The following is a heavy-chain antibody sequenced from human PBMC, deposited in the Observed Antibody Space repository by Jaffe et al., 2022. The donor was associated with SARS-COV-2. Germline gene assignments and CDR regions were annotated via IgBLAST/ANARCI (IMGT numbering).Heavy chain of an antibody. CDR2: TYYRTKWYI. CDR1: GDSVSSNSAG. D-gene: IGHD3-10*01. CDR3: ASGGLVRGDKGWFDP. V-gene: IGHV6-1*01. J-gene: IGHJ5*02. Sequence: QVQLQQSGPGLVKPSQTLSLTCAISGDSVSSNSAGWNWIRQSPSRGLEWLGRTYYRTKWYIDYAESVKSRISINPDTSKNQFSLQLKFVTPDDTAVYYCASGGLVRGDKGWFDPWGQGTLVTVSS.